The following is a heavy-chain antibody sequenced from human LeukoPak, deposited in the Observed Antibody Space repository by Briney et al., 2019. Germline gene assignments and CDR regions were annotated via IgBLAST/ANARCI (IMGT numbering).Heavy chain of an antibody. V-gene: IGHV3-48*02. CDR3: ARDRGGSYQLRYFDY. J-gene: IGHJ4*02. Sequence: PGGSLRLSCAASGFTFSSYSMNWVRQAPGKGLEWVSYISSSSSTIYYADSVKGRFTISRDNAKNSLYLQMNSLRDEDTAVYYCARDRGGSYQLRYFDYWGQGTLVTVSS. D-gene: IGHD1-26*01. CDR2: ISSSSSTI. CDR1: GFTFSSYS.